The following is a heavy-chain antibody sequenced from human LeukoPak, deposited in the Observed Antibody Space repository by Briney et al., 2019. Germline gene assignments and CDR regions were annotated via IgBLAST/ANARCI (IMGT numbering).Heavy chain of an antibody. Sequence: GGSLRLSCAASGFTFSSYSMNWVRQAPGKGLEWVSSISSSSSYIYYADSVKGRFTISRDNAKNSLYLQMNSLRAEDTAVYYCARAGCSSTSCYSSGAFDIWGQGTMVTVSS. CDR3: ARAGCSSTSCYSSGAFDI. V-gene: IGHV3-21*01. CDR2: ISSSSSYI. J-gene: IGHJ3*02. D-gene: IGHD2-2*01. CDR1: GFTFSSYS.